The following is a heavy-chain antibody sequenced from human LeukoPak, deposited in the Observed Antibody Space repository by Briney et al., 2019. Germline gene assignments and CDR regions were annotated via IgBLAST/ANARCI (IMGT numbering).Heavy chain of an antibody. Sequence: SQTLSLTCAVSGVSISSGGYSWSWIRQPPGKGLEWIGYICHSGSTYYNPSLKSRVTISVDRSKNQFSLKLSSVTAADTAVYYCARGGSGFRSVPVVEFDPWGQGTLVTVSS. CDR1: GVSISSGGYS. CDR2: ICHSGST. CDR3: ARGGSGFRSVPVVEFDP. J-gene: IGHJ5*02. V-gene: IGHV4-30-2*01. D-gene: IGHD2-15*01.